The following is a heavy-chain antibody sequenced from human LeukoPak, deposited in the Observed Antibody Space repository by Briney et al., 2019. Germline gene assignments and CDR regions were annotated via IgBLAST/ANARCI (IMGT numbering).Heavy chain of an antibody. CDR1: GYTFTDYY. CDR2: INPNSGGT. CDR3: AREYYDSSAYNQEAIDY. V-gene: IGHV1-2*02. Sequence: ASVKVSCKASGYTFTDYYMHWVRQAPGQGLEWLGWINPNSGGTNYAQKFQGRVTMTRDTSISTAYMELSRLRSDDTAVYYCAREYYDSSAYNQEAIDYWGQGTLVTVSS. J-gene: IGHJ4*02. D-gene: IGHD3-22*01.